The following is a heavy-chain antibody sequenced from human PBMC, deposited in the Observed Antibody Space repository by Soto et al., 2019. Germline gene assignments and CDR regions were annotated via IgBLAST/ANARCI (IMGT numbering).Heavy chain of an antibody. Sequence: EVQLLESGGGLVQPGGSLRLSCAASGFTFSSYAMTWVRQAPGKGLEWVSGISTSGDGTYYADSVKGRFTISRDNSKNTLCLKMNSRRAKDTAVYYCATLARTKDFDYWGQGTLVTVSS. V-gene: IGHV3-23*01. CDR1: GFTFSSYA. J-gene: IGHJ4*02. CDR3: ATLARTKDFDY. D-gene: IGHD2-8*01. CDR2: ISTSGDGT.